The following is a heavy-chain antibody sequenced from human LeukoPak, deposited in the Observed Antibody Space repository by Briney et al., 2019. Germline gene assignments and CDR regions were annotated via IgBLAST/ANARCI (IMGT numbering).Heavy chain of an antibody. D-gene: IGHD3-3*01. Sequence: SETLSLTCTVSGGSISSSSYYWGWIRQPPGKGLEWIGSTYSSGSTYYNPSLKSRVTTFVDTSKNQFSLKLSSVTAAGTAVYYCARHGRFLEWVMDVWGQGTTVTVSS. J-gene: IGHJ6*02. V-gene: IGHV4-39*01. CDR3: ARHGRFLEWVMDV. CDR1: GGSISSSSYY. CDR2: TYSSGST.